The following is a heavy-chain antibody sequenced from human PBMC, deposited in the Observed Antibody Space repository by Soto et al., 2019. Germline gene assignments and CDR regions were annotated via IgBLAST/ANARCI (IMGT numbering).Heavy chain of an antibody. D-gene: IGHD2-2*03. J-gene: IGHJ5*02. CDR3: VRDGYCITTSCYGNWFDP. CDR1: GFTFSTYW. Sequence: GGSLRLSCAASGFTFSTYWMHWIRQVPGKGLEWVSRINSDASHTYYADSVKGRFTISRDNAKNTLHLEMNSLRAEDTAVYYCVRDGYCITTSCYGNWFDPWGQGTLVTVSS. V-gene: IGHV3-74*01. CDR2: INSDASHT.